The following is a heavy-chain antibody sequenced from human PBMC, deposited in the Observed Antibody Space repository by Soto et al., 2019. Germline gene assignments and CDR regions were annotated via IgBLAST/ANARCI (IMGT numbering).Heavy chain of an antibody. CDR1: GFTFDESA. D-gene: IGHD6-19*01. V-gene: IGHV3-9*01. CDR2: ISWNSGYI. J-gene: IGHJ3*01. CDR3: AKVAGGGSDWSGDPFDV. Sequence: EVQLVESGGGLVQPGGSRRLSCAASGFTFDESAMHWVRQAPGRGLEWVSGISWNSGYIGYGDFVKGRFTISRDNAKNSLFLEMNRLRPEDTALYYCAKVAGGGSDWSGDPFDVWCQGTLVTVSS.